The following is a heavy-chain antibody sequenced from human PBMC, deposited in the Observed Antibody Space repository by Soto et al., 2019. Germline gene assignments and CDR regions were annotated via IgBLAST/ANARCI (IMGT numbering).Heavy chain of an antibody. Sequence: PSETLSLTCTVSGGSISSYFWSWIRQPPGKGLEWIGYIYYTGSTNYNPSLKSRVTISVDTSKNQFSLKLSSVTAADTAVYYCARMDTVMAFDYWGQGTLVTVSS. CDR2: IYYTGST. D-gene: IGHD5-18*01. CDR1: GGSISSYF. J-gene: IGHJ4*02. V-gene: IGHV4-59*01. CDR3: ARMDTVMAFDY.